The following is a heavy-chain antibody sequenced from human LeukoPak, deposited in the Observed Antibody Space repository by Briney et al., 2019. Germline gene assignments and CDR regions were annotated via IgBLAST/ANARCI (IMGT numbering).Heavy chain of an antibody. V-gene: IGHV1-69*13. CDR3: AREEFEWPPRWVFDY. Sequence: ASVKVSCXASGGTFSSYAISWVRQAPGQGLEWMGGIIPIFGTANYAQKFRGRVTITADESTSTAYMELSSLSSEDTAVYYCAREEFEWPPRWVFDYWGQGTLVTVSS. CDR1: GGTFSSYA. CDR2: IIPIFGTA. J-gene: IGHJ4*02. D-gene: IGHD3-3*01.